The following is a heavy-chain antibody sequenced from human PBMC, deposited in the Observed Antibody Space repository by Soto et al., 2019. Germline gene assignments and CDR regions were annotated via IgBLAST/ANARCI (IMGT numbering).Heavy chain of an antibody. J-gene: IGHJ5*02. Sequence: SETLSLTCAVYGGSFSGYYWSWIRQPPGKGLEWIGEINHSGSTNYNPSLKSRVTISVDTSKNQFSLKLSSMTAADTAVYYCAKKDVVVPAAQTNWFDPWGQGTLVTVSS. V-gene: IGHV4-34*01. D-gene: IGHD2-2*01. CDR3: AKKDVVVPAAQTNWFDP. CDR2: INHSGST. CDR1: GGSFSGYY.